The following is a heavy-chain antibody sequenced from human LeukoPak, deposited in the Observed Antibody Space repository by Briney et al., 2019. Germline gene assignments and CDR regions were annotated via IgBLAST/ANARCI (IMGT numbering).Heavy chain of an antibody. Sequence: SETLSLTCTVSGDSISSSNCYWGWIRQPPGKGLEWIGSIYFSGGTYYNASLKSRVTISVDTSKNQFSLKLSSVTAADTAVYYCARHPTVTVYYYYYYMDVWGKGTTVTISS. D-gene: IGHD4-17*01. CDR2: IYFSGGT. CDR1: GDSISSSNCY. J-gene: IGHJ6*03. CDR3: ARHPTVTVYYYYYYMDV. V-gene: IGHV4-39*01.